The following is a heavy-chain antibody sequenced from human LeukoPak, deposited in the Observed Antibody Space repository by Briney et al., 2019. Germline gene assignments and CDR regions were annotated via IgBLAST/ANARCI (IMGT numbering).Heavy chain of an antibody. D-gene: IGHD4-23*01. CDR2: ISGTWT. V-gene: IGHV3-23*01. Sequence: GGSLRLSCAASEFRLSTYAMNWVRQAPGKGLEWVSTISGTWTNYADSVKGRFTISRDNSQNTLYLQTNSLRVGDTAVYYCARDCDYGDTSGMPCYWGQGTLVTVSS. CDR3: ARDCDYGDTSGMPCY. CDR1: EFRLSTYA. J-gene: IGHJ4*02.